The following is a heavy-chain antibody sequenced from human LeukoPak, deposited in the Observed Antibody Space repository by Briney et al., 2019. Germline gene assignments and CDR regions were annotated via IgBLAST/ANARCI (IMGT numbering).Heavy chain of an antibody. CDR3: ARHRGSSSNFDY. Sequence: PSETLSLTCTVSGGSISSGDYYWSWIRQPPGKGLEWIGSIYYSGSTYYNPSLKSRVTISVDTSKNQFSLELSSVTAADTAVYYCARHRGSSSNFDYWGQGALITVSS. J-gene: IGHJ4*02. CDR2: IYYSGST. CDR1: GGSISSGDYY. D-gene: IGHD6-6*01. V-gene: IGHV4-39*01.